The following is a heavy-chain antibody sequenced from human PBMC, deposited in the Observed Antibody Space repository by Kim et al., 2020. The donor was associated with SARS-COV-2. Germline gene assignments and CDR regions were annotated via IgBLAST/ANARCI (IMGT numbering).Heavy chain of an antibody. J-gene: IGHJ5*02. CDR3: ARDLYCSGDNCYSGWFDP. V-gene: IGHV1-8*01. D-gene: IGHD2-15*01. CDR2: MNPNSGNT. CDR1: GYTFTSYD. Sequence: ASVKVSCKASGYTFTSYDINWVRQATGQGLEWMGWMNPNSGNTGYAQKFQGRVTMTRNTSISTVYLELSSRRSEDTAVYYCARDLYCSGDNCYSGWFDPWGQGTLVTVSS.